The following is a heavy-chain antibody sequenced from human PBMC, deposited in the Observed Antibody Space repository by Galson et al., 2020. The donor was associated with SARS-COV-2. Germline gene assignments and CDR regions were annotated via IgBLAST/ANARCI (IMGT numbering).Heavy chain of an antibody. J-gene: IGHJ4*02. V-gene: IGHV4-31*03. CDR2: IFYSGFT. CDR3: ASGLGGDY. Sequence: SETLSLTCTVSGGSITSDGSYWSWIRQHPGKGLEWIGYIFYSGFTYYNASLKSRVTMSLDTSKNQFSLDVNSVTAADTAVYYCASGLGGDYWGQGTLVTVSS. CDR1: GGSITSDGSY. D-gene: IGHD1-26*01.